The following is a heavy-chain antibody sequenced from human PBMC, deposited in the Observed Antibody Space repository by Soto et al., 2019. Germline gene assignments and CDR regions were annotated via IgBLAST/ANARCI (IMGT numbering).Heavy chain of an antibody. CDR3: AKNGQPPYYYYGLDV. CDR2: ISGYNGDT. Sequence: ASVKVSRKASGYTFTRYGINWVRQAPGQGLEWMGWISGYNGDTNYAQKFQDRVSMTIDTSTGTAYMELRSLTSDDTAIYYCAKNGQPPYYYYGLDVWGQGTKVSVSS. V-gene: IGHV1-18*01. D-gene: IGHD2-8*01. CDR1: GYTFTRYG. J-gene: IGHJ6*02.